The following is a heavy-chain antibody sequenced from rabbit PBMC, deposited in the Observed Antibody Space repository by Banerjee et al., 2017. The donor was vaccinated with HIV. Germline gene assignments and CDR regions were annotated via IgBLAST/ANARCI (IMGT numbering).Heavy chain of an antibody. D-gene: IGHD4-1*01. V-gene: IGHV1S45*01. J-gene: IGHJ4*01. Sequence: QEQLEESGGGLVKPEGSLTLTCKASGFSFSNKYVMCWVRQAPGKGLEWIACINVGSYDKTYYATWAKGRFTISKPSSTTVTLQMTSLTAADTATYFCARDLAGVIGWNFSLWGPGTLVTVS. CDR2: INVGSYDKT. CDR3: ARDLAGVIGWNFSL. CDR1: GFSFSNKYV.